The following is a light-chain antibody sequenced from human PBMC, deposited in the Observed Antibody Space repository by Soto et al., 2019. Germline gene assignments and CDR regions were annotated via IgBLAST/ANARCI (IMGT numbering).Light chain of an antibody. CDR3: SSYTSSTTQV. Sequence: QSVLTQSPSVSAAPGQKVTISCSGSSSNIGNNYVSWYQQLPGKAPKLMVSEVSNRPSGVSDRFAGSKSGNTASLTISGLQAEDEADYYCSSYTSSTTQVFGTGTKVTVL. CDR2: EVS. V-gene: IGLV2-14*01. J-gene: IGLJ1*01. CDR1: SSNIGNNY.